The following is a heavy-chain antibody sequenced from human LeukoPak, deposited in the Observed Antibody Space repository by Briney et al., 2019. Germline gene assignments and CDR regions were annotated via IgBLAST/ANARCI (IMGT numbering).Heavy chain of an antibody. CDR1: GGTFSSYA. V-gene: IGHV1-69*13. CDR2: IIPIFGTA. J-gene: IGHJ4*02. CDR3: ARVAYTYTLGARGYYFDY. D-gene: IGHD2-2*02. Sequence: ASVKVSCKASGGTFSSYAISWVRQAPGQGLEWMGGIIPIFGTANYAQKFQGRVTITADESTSTAYMELSSLRSEDTAVYYCARVAYTYTLGARGYYFDYWGQGTLVTVSS.